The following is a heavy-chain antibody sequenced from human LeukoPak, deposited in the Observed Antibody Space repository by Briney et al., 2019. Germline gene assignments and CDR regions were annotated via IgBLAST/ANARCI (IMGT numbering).Heavy chain of an antibody. Sequence: SETLSLTCTVSGGSISSYYWSWIRQPPGKGLEWIGYIYYSGSTNYNPSLKSRVTISVDTSKNQFSLKLRSVTAVDTAVYYCARVTGYMIEDYFDYWGQGILVTVSS. CDR2: IYYSGST. J-gene: IGHJ4*02. V-gene: IGHV4-59*01. CDR3: ARVTGYMIEDYFDY. CDR1: GGSISSYY. D-gene: IGHD3-9*01.